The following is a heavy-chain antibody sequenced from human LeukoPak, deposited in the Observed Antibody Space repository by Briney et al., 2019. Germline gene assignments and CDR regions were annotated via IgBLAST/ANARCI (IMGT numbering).Heavy chain of an antibody. Sequence: PSETLSLTCTVSGGSISSYHWSWIRQPPGKGLEWVGYIYYIGSTNYNPSLKSRVTISVDSFKNQFSLKLSSVTAADTAVYYCARSPRDYDVLTGYFTYYFDYWGQGILVTVSS. D-gene: IGHD3-9*01. CDR3: ARSPRDYDVLTGYFTYYFDY. V-gene: IGHV4-59*01. CDR2: IYYIGST. CDR1: GGSISSYH. J-gene: IGHJ4*02.